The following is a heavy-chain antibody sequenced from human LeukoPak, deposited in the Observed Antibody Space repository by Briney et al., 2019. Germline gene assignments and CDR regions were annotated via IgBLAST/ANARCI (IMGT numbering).Heavy chain of an antibody. V-gene: IGHV3-20*04. CDR3: ARTYYYDSSGYYHPYYFDY. Sequence: PGGSLRLSCAASGVTFDDYGMSWVRQAPGKGLEWVSGINWNGGSTGYADSVKGRFTISRDNAKNSLYLQMNSLRAEDTALYYCARTYYYDSSGYYHPYYFDYWGQGTLVTVSS. CDR1: GVTFDDYG. D-gene: IGHD3-22*01. CDR2: INWNGGST. J-gene: IGHJ4*02.